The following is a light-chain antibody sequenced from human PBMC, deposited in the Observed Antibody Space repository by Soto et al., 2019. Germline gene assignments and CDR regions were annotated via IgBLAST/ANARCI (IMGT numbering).Light chain of an antibody. Sequence: IQMTQSPSTLSASVGDRVTITCRASQSISSWLAWYQQKQGKAPKLLIYDASSLESGVPSRFSGSGSGTEFTLTISSLQPDDFATYYCQQYNSYRWTFGQGTKVDIK. CDR1: QSISSW. CDR3: QQYNSYRWT. CDR2: DAS. J-gene: IGKJ1*01. V-gene: IGKV1-5*01.